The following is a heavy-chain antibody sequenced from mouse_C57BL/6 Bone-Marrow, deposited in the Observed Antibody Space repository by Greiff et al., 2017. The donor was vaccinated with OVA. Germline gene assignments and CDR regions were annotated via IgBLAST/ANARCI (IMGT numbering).Heavy chain of an antibody. CDR1: GYTFIDYE. CDR3: TRGYSNYYAMDY. V-gene: IGHV1-15*01. CDR2: IDPETGGT. Sequence: QLQQSGAELVRPGASVTLSCKASGYTFIDYEMHWVKQTPVHGLEWIGAIDPETGGTAYNQKFKGKAILTADKSSSTAYMELRSLTSEDSAVYYCTRGYSNYYAMDYWGQGTSVTVSS. D-gene: IGHD2-5*01. J-gene: IGHJ4*01.